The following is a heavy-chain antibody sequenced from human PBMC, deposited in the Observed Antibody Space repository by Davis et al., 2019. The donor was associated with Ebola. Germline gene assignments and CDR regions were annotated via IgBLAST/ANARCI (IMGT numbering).Heavy chain of an antibody. CDR1: GFTFSSYG. CDR3: AKEKDYGNQSIIYYYYGMDV. J-gene: IGHJ6*02. D-gene: IGHD4/OR15-4a*01. CDR2: ISYDGSNK. V-gene: IGHV3-30*18. Sequence: GGSLRLSCAASGFTFSSYGMHWVRQAPGKGLEWVAVISYDGSNKYYADSVKGRFTISRDNSKNTLYLQMNSLRAEDTAVYYCAKEKDYGNQSIIYYYYGMDVWGQGTTVTVSS.